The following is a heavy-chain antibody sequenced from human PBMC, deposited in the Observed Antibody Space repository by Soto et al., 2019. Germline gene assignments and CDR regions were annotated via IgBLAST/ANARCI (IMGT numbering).Heavy chain of an antibody. D-gene: IGHD1-26*01. CDR3: ARHVGELAYFDY. Sequence: PSETLSLTCAVYGGSFSGYYWSWIRQPPGKGLEWIGEINHSGSTNYNPSLKSRVTISVDTSKNQFSLKLSSVTAADTAVYYCARHVGELAYFDYWGQGTLVTVSS. J-gene: IGHJ4*02. CDR2: INHSGST. CDR1: GGSFSGYY. V-gene: IGHV4-34*01.